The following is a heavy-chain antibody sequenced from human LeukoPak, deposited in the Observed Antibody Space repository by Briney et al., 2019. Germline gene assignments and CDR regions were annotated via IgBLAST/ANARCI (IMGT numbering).Heavy chain of an antibody. V-gene: IGHV1-8*01. D-gene: IGHD3-3*01. CDR3: ASTPTATYYDFWSGYYRDYYFDC. CDR1: GYTFTSYD. J-gene: IGHJ4*02. Sequence: ASAKVSCKASGYTFTSYDINWVRQATGQGLEWMGWMNPNSGNTGYAQKFQGRVTMTRNTSISTAYMELSSLRSEDTAVYYCASTPTATYYDFWSGYYRDYYFDCWGQGTLVTVSS. CDR2: MNPNSGNT.